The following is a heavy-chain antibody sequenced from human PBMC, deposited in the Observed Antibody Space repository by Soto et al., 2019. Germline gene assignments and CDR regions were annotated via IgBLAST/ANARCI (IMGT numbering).Heavy chain of an antibody. CDR1: GFTFSTYW. CDR3: ARVATGSYSWSES. CDR2: INSDGSIT. D-gene: IGHD1-26*01. Sequence: EVQLEESGGDLVQPGGSLRLSCAASGFTFSTYWMHWVRQAPGKGLVWVSRINSDGSITTYADSVKGRFTISRDNSKNTLYLQMNSLRAEDTAVYYCARVATGSYSWSESWGQGTLVTVSS. J-gene: IGHJ5*02. V-gene: IGHV3-74*03.